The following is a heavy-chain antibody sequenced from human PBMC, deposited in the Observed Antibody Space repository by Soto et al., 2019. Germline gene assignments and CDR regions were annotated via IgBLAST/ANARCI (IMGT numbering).Heavy chain of an antibody. CDR2: IYPGDSDT. CDR1: GYSFTSYW. Sequence: GESLKISCKGSGYSFTSYWIGWVRQMPGKGLEWMGIIYPGDSDTRYSPSFQGQVTISADKSISTAYLQWSSLKASDTAMYYCARQAYCGGDCYPNDAFDIWGQGTMVTV. J-gene: IGHJ3*02. V-gene: IGHV5-51*01. CDR3: ARQAYCGGDCYPNDAFDI. D-gene: IGHD2-21*02.